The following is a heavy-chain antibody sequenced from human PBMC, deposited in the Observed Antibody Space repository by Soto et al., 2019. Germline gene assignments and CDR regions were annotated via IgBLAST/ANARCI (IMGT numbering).Heavy chain of an antibody. CDR2: IYHSGRT. CDR3: ARGISAGRHFAY. Sequence: QVQLQESGPGLVKPSGTLSLTCAVSGGSISSSNWCMWVRKPPGKGLEGIGEIYHSGRTNYNPSLMIRVTRSVAKAKNQFSLKPSSVTAADTAVDYWARGISAGRHFAYWGKGSLGIVSS. CDR1: GGSISSSNW. J-gene: IGHJ4*02. D-gene: IGHD2-15*01. V-gene: IGHV4-4*02.